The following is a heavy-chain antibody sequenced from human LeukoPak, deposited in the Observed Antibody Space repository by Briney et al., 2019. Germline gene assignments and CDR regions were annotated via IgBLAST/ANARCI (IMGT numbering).Heavy chain of an antibody. CDR2: ITNSGTTI. J-gene: IGHJ4*02. D-gene: IGHD3-22*01. CDR1: GFTFSDYY. Sequence: GGSLRLSCAASGFTFSDYYMSWIRQAPGKGLEWISYITNSGTTIYYADSVKGRFTISRDNAKNSLYLQMNSLRAEDTAVYYCAREGYYDTSGYGVGYWGQGTLVTVSS. V-gene: IGHV3-11*01. CDR3: AREGYYDTSGYGVGY.